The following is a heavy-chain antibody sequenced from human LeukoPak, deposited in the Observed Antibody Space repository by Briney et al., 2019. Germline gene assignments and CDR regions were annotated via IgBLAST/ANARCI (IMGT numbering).Heavy chain of an antibody. V-gene: IGHV4-59*01. CDR1: GGPISSYY. J-gene: IGHJ5*02. Sequence: AETLSLTCTVSGGPISSYYWSWIRQPPGKGLEWIGYISYSGSTNYNPSLKSRVTLSVDTSKNQFSLKLSSGTAADTAVYYCARDDSSSWYNWFDPWGQGTLVTVSS. CDR2: ISYSGST. CDR3: ARDDSSSWYNWFDP. D-gene: IGHD6-13*01.